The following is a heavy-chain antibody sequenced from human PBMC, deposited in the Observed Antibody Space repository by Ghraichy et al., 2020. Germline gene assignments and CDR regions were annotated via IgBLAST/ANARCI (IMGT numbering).Heavy chain of an antibody. V-gene: IGHV4-39*01. D-gene: IGHD4-23*01. Sequence: GSLRLSCTVSGGSISSSNYYWGWIRQPPGKGLEWIGSMHYSGSTYYNPSLKSRVTMSADTSKNQFYLRLNSVTAADTAVYYYAGSFTVIRYFDLWGRGTLVTVSS. J-gene: IGHJ2*01. CDR2: MHYSGST. CDR1: GGSISSSNYY. CDR3: AGSFTVIRYFDL.